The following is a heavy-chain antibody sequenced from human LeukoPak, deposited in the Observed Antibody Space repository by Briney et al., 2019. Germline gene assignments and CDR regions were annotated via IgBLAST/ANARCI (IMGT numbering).Heavy chain of an antibody. CDR2: IIPIFGTA. V-gene: IGHV1-69*13. J-gene: IGHJ4*02. D-gene: IGHD5-12*01. CDR3: ARDRRGDGYAGY. Sequence: SVKVSCKASGGTFSTYGISWVRQAPGQGLEWMGGIIPIFGTANYAQKFQGRVTITADESTSTAYMELSSLRSEDTAVYYCARDRRGDGYAGYWGQGTLVTVSS. CDR1: GGTFSTYG.